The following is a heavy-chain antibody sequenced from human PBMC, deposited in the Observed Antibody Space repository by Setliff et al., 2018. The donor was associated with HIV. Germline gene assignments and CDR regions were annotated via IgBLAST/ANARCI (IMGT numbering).Heavy chain of an antibody. CDR3: ARGYCGGESCYGFRRGSFYYYYYMDV. CDR1: GFTFSSYE. J-gene: IGHJ6*03. V-gene: IGHV3-48*03. D-gene: IGHD2-21*01. CDR2: ISGSGGTT. Sequence: PWGSVRLSCAASGFTFSSYEMNWVRQAPGKGLEWVSVISGSGGTTYYADFVKGRFTISRDNAKNSLYLQMNSLRAEDTAVYYCARGYCGGESCYGFRRGSFYYYYYMDVWGKGTTVTVSS.